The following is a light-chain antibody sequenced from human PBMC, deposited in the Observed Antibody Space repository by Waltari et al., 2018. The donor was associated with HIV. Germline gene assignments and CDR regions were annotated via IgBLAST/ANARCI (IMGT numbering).Light chain of an antibody. J-gene: IGKJ3*01. CDR2: DAS. Sequence: DIAIAHVPYSLSASVGDRVTISCRASQSIRIYLNLYQQKPGKAPNLLIYDASSLQSGLPSRFSGSGSGTDFTLTITDLQPEDFATYFCQQSFDVPLVFGPGTKVD. CDR1: QSIRIY. CDR3: QQSFDVPLV. V-gene: IGKV1-39*01.